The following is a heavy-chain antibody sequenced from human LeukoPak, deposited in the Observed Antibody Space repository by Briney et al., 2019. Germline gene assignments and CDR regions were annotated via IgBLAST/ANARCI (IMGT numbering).Heavy chain of an antibody. CDR2: IYTSGST. D-gene: IGHD6-19*01. CDR3: ARVAVAGNYFDY. V-gene: IGHV4-4*09. J-gene: IGHJ4*02. Sequence: PSETLSLTCTVSGGSISSYYWSWIRQPPGKGLEWIGYIYTSGSTNYNPSLKSRVTISVDTSKNQFSLKLSSVTAADTAVYYCARVAVAGNYFDYWGQGTLVTVSS. CDR1: GGSISSYY.